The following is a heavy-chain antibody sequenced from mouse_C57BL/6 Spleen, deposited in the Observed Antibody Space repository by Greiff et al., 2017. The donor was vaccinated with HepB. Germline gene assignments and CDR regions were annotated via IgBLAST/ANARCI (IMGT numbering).Heavy chain of an antibody. J-gene: IGHJ1*03. CDR2: IDPETGGT. CDR1: GYTFTDYE. Sequence: VQLQQSGAELVRPGASVTLSCKASGYTFTDYEMHWVKQTPVHGLEWIGAIDPETGGTAYNQKFKGKAILTADKSSSTAYMELRSLTSDDSAVYYCTRYSDYYGSSYWYFDVWGTGTTVTVSS. V-gene: IGHV1-15*01. D-gene: IGHD1-1*01. CDR3: TRYSDYYGSSYWYFDV.